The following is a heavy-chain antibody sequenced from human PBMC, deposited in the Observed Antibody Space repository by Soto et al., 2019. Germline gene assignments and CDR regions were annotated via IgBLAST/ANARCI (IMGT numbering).Heavy chain of an antibody. CDR1: GGTFSSYA. CDR3: ARVDTAMATPHYYGMDV. CDR2: IIPIFGTA. Sequence: SVKVSCKASGGTFSSYAISWLRQAPGQGLEWMGGIIPIFGTANYAQKFQGRVTITADESTSTAYMELSSLRSEDTAVYYCARVDTAMATPHYYGMDVWGQGTTVTVSS. J-gene: IGHJ6*02. D-gene: IGHD5-18*01. V-gene: IGHV1-69*13.